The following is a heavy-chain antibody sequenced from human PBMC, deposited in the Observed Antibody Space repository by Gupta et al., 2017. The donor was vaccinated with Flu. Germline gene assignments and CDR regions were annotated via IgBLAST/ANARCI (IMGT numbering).Heavy chain of an antibody. CDR3: GTEARRSDKWNLIDH. V-gene: IGHV1-69-2*01. D-gene: IGHD1-20*01. CDR1: YY. Sequence: YYMNWVQQAPGKGLEYRGIVGNGNGEKKYENKCQGRVTITADKSTDTAYMELRGMRLEETAIYYCGTEARRSDKWNLIDHGGQGTTVTVSS. J-gene: IGHJ5*02. CDR2: VGNGNGEK.